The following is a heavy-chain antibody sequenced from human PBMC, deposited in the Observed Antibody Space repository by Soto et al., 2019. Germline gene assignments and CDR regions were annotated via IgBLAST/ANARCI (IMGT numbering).Heavy chain of an antibody. Sequence: GGSLRLSCAASGFTFNTFALTWVRQAPGQGLEWVSGISWNSGSIGYADSVKGRFTISRDNAKNSLYLQMNSLRAEDTALYYCASLAVAGKFYYGMDVWGQGTTVTVSS. CDR1: GFTFNTFA. CDR2: ISWNSGSI. CDR3: ASLAVAGKFYYGMDV. J-gene: IGHJ6*02. V-gene: IGHV3-9*01. D-gene: IGHD6-19*01.